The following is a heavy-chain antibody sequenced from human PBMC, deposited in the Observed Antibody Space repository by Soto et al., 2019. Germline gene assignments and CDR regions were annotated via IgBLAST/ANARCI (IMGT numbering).Heavy chain of an antibody. CDR1: GFTFSTYS. CDR3: ARTTYYYDNSGPPGY. V-gene: IGHV3-48*01. J-gene: IGHJ4*02. CDR2: ISSSSSTI. Sequence: GGSLRLSCAASGFTFSTYSMNWVRQAPGKGLEWVSYISSSSSTIFYTDSVKGRFTVSRDNAKNSLYLQMNSLRVEDTAVYYCARTTYYYDNSGPPGYWGQGTLVTVSS. D-gene: IGHD3-22*01.